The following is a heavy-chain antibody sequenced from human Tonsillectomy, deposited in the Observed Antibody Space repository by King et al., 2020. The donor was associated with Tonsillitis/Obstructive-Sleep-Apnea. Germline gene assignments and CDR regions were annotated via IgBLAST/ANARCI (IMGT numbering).Heavy chain of an antibody. V-gene: IGHV3-33*01. J-gene: IGHJ4*02. CDR1: GFTFSSYG. D-gene: IGHD3-16*01. CDR2: IWYDGSNK. CDR3: ASRPGESRPSDY. Sequence: VQLVESGGGVVQPGRSLRLSCAASGFTFSSYGMHWVRQAPGKGLEWVAVIWYDGSNKYYADSVKGRFPISRDNSKNTLYLQMNSLRAEDTAVYYCASRPGESRPSDYWGQGTLVTVSS.